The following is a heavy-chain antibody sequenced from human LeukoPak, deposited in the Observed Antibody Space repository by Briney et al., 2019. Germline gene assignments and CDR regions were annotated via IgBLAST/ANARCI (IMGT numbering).Heavy chain of an antibody. CDR3: AGDPGCSSTSCSTDYYYYYGMDV. CDR1: GGTFSSYT. V-gene: IGHV1-69*04. J-gene: IGHJ6*02. CDR2: INPILGIT. D-gene: IGHD2-2*02. Sequence: SVKVSCKASGGTFSSYTISWVRQAPGQGLEWMGRINPILGITNYAQKFQGRVTITADKSTSTAYMELSSLRSEDTAVYYCAGDPGCSSTSCSTDYYYYYGMDVWGQGTTVTVSS.